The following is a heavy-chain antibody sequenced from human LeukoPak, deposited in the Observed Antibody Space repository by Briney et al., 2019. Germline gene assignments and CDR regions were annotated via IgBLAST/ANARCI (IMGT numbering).Heavy chain of an antibody. V-gene: IGHV4-34*01. CDR3: ARGHYGGNSGFDY. CDR1: GGSFSGYY. CDR2: INHSGST. D-gene: IGHD4-23*01. J-gene: IGHJ4*02. Sequence: SETLSLTCAVYGGSFSGYYWSWIHQPPGKGLEWIGEINHSGSTNYNPSLKSRVTISVDTSKNQFSLKLSSVTAADTAVYYCARGHYGGNSGFDYWGQGTLVTVSS.